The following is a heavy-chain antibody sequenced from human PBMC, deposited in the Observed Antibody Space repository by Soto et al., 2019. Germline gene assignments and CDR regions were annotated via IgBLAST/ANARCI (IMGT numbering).Heavy chain of an antibody. D-gene: IGHD2-2*01. CDR3: AKTGSYVGSSIDY. Sequence: GGSLRLSCAASRFSFSSCAMNWVRQAPGKGLEWVSTISGSGGSTHYADSVKGRFTISXXXSXXTXXLXXNXXRAXDTAVYYCAKTGSYVGSSIDYWGQGTLVTVSS. CDR1: RFSFSSCA. V-gene: IGHV3-23*01. CDR2: ISGSGGST. J-gene: IGHJ4*02.